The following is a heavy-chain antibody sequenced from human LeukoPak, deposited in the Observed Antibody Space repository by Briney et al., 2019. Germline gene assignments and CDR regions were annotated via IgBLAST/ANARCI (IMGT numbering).Heavy chain of an antibody. D-gene: IGHD2-2*01. CDR3: ARDCGSSSTSCYFSYYYGMDV. CDR1: GYTFTSYG. Sequence: VASVKVSCKASGYTFTSYGINWVRQAPGQGLEWMGWISAYKGNTNYAQKLQGRVTMTTDTSTSTAYMELRSLRSDDTAVYYCARDCGSSSTSCYFSYYYGMDVWGQGTTVTVSS. CDR2: ISAYKGNT. J-gene: IGHJ6*02. V-gene: IGHV1-18*01.